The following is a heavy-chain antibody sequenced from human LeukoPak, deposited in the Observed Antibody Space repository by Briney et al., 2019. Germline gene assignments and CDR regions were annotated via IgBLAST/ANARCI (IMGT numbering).Heavy chain of an antibody. CDR1: GFTSRNYG. V-gene: IGHV3-30*02. CDR3: AGEYSTSSGFGS. CDR2: IRYDGSDR. D-gene: IGHD6-6*01. Sequence: PGGSLRLSCEASGFTSRNYGIHWGRQAPSNRVGWVAFIRYDGSDRFYVHSVKGRFTISRDSSKNTLYLQMTSLRPEDPAVYYCAGEYSTSSGFGSWGQGTLVSVSS. J-gene: IGHJ4*02.